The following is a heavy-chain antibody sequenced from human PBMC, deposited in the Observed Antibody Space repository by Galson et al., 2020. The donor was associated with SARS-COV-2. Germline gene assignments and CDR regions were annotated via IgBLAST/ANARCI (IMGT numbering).Heavy chain of an antibody. Sequence: PGGSLRLSCSASGFTFSSYWMSWVRQAPGKGLEWAASVKEDGSEKYYVDSVRGRFIISRDNAKNSLFLQMNSLRAEDSAVYYCARVLKQDYYDSSGYRPLENWFDHWGQGTLVTVSS. CDR3: ARVLKQDYYDSSGYRPLENWFDH. CDR1: GFTFSSYW. V-gene: IGHV3-7*01. D-gene: IGHD3-22*01. J-gene: IGHJ5*02. CDR2: VKEDGSEK.